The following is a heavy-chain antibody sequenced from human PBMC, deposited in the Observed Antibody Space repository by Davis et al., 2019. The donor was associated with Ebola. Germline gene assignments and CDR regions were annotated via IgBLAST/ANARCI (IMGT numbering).Heavy chain of an antibody. J-gene: IGHJ4*02. V-gene: IGHV1-46*01. CDR3: ARDRYGDYETPIDY. CDR2: IHPSGCST. Sequence: ASVKVSCKASGYTFTSYYMHWVRQAPGQGLEWMGIIHPSGCSTSYAQKFQGRVTMTRDTSTRTVYMELSSLRSEDTAVYYCARDRYGDYETPIDYWGQGTLVTVSS. D-gene: IGHD4-17*01. CDR1: GYTFTSYY.